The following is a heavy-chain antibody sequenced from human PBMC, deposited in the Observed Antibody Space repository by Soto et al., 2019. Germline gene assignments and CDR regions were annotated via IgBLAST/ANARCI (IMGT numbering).Heavy chain of an antibody. Sequence: PGESLKISCQCSGYTFSNFWIGWVRQLPGKGLEWMGIIYPGDHETRYSQSFHGKVTISADKSINTAYLQWNSLEASDTAFYFCARSPRSSPYFDYWGQGALVTVSS. J-gene: IGHJ4*02. CDR1: GYTFSNFW. V-gene: IGHV5-51*01. CDR2: IYPGDHET. CDR3: ARSPRSSPYFDY. D-gene: IGHD6-13*01.